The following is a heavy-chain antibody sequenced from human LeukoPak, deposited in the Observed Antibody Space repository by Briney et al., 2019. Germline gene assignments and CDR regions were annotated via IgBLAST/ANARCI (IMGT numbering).Heavy chain of an antibody. CDR2: IYPGDSDT. D-gene: IGHD2-21*02. J-gene: IGHJ3*02. CDR3: ARRCGGDCFDAFDI. CDR1: GSSFTNYW. Sequence: GESLKISCKGSGSSFTNYWIGWVRQMPGKGLEWMGIIYPGDSDTRYRPAFQGQVTISADKSISTAYLQWSSLKASDTAMYYCARRCGGDCFDAFDIWGQGTMVIVSS. V-gene: IGHV5-51*01.